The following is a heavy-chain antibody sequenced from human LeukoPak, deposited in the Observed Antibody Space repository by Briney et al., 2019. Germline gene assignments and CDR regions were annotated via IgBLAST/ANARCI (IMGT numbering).Heavy chain of an antibody. D-gene: IGHD2-2*01. CDR1: GYTSTSYA. J-gene: IGHJ1*01. V-gene: IGHV7-4-1*02. CDR3: ARDDIVVVPAAQEFQH. CDR2: INTNTGNP. Sequence: ASVKVSCKASGYTSTSYAMNWVRQAPGQGLEWMGWINTNTGNPTYAQGFTGRFVFSLDTSVSTAYLQISSLKAEDTAVYYCARDDIVVVPAAQEFQHWGQGTLVTVSS.